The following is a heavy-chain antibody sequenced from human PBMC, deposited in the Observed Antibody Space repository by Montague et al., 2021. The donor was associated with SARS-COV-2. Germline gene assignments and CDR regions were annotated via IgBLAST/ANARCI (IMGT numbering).Heavy chain of an antibody. V-gene: IGHV4-31*03. J-gene: IGHJ4*02. CDR1: GGSISSGGYY. D-gene: IGHD6-19*01. CDR3: AGHVDSSGWLIPRGSGPFDY. CDR2: IYYSAST. Sequence: TLSLTCTVSGGSISSGGYYWSWLRQHPGKGLVWIGYIYYSASTYSNPSLKSRVTISVDTSKNQLSLKLSSVTAAATAVYYCAGHVDSSGWLIPRGSGPFDYWGQGTLVTVSS.